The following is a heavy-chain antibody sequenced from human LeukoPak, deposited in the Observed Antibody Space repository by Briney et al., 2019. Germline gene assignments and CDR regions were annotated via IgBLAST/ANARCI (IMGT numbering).Heavy chain of an antibody. CDR1: GFTVSDNY. CDR2: IYSGGTT. J-gene: IGHJ3*02. Sequence: PGGSLRLSCAASGFTVSDNYMIWVREAPGKGLEWVSVIYSGGTTYDADSVKGGFIIYRDNSKNTLYLQMNSLRVGDTAVYYCARTYSGYVHDAFHILGQGTMVTVSS. V-gene: IGHV3-66*01. D-gene: IGHD5-12*01. CDR3: ARTYSGYVHDAFHI.